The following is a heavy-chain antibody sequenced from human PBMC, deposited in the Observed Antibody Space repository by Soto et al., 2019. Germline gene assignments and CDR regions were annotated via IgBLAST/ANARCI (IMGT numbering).Heavy chain of an antibody. CDR1: AGSISSYY. V-gene: IGHV4-4*07. CDR2: IYTSGST. Sequence: SQTMSLTWTLSAGSISSYYWSWIRQPAGKGLEWIGRIYTSGSTNYNPSLKSRVTMSVDTSKNQFSLKLSSVTAADTAVYYCASTGSSSWYVGGMDVWGQGTTVTVSS. J-gene: IGHJ6*02. CDR3: ASTGSSSWYVGGMDV. D-gene: IGHD6-13*01.